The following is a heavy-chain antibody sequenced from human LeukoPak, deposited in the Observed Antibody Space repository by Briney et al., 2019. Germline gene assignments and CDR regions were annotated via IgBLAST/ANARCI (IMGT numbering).Heavy chain of an antibody. CDR2: ISAYNGNT. CDR3: ARAAGGSYYYYMDV. D-gene: IGHD3-16*01. V-gene: IGHV1-18*01. CDR1: GYTFTSYG. Sequence: GASVKVSCKASGYTFTSYGICWVRQAPGQGLEWMGWISAYNGNTNYAQKLQGRVTMTTDTSTSTAYMELRSLRSDDTAVYYCARAAGGSYYYYMDVWGKGTTVTVSS. J-gene: IGHJ6*03.